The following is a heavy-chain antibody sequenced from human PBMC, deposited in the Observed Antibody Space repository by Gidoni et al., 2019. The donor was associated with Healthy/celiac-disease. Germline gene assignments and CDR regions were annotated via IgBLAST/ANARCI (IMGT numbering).Heavy chain of an antibody. Sequence: EVQLVESGGGLVKPGGSLRLSCAASGFTFRNAWMNWVRQAPGKGLEWVGRIKSKTDGGTTDYAAPVKGRFTISRDDSKNTLYLQMNSLKTEDTAVYYCTTDLFGTLAYYYYYMDVWGKGTTVTVSS. CDR3: TTDLFGTLAYYYYYMDV. CDR1: GFTFRNAW. J-gene: IGHJ6*03. V-gene: IGHV3-15*07. D-gene: IGHD3-3*01. CDR2: IKSKTDGGTT.